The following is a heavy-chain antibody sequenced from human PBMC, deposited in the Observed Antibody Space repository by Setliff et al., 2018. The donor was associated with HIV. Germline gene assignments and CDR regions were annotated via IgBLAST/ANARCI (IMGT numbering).Heavy chain of an antibody. CDR1: GYSFSGYY. CDR2: INPNSGGT. CDR3: ARGQGWYNWNDQAFDI. D-gene: IGHD1-1*01. J-gene: IGHJ3*02. Sequence: GASVKVSCKASGYSFSGYYMHWVRQAPGQGLEWMGWINPNSGGTNYAQKFQGRVTMTRDTSISTAYLELSRLGSDDTAVYYCARGQGWYNWNDQAFDIWGQGTMVTVSS. V-gene: IGHV1-2*02.